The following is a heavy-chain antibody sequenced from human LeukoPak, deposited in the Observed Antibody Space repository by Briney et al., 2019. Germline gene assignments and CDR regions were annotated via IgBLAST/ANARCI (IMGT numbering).Heavy chain of an antibody. V-gene: IGHV1-46*01. D-gene: IGHD3-10*01. CDR2: INPSGGGT. CDR3: ARDPAGAEGMDV. Sequence: WASVKVSCNASGYTFTDYYMHWVRQAPGQGLEWMGIINPSGGGTSYAQKFQGRVTMTRDMSTSTVYMELSSLRSEDTAVYYCARDPAGAEGMDVWGKGTTVTVSS. CDR1: GYTFTDYY. J-gene: IGHJ6*03.